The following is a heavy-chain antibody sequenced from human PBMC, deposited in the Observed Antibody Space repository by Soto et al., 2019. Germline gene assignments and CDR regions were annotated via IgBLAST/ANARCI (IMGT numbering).Heavy chain of an antibody. CDR1: GGSISSYY. J-gene: IGHJ4*02. CDR3: ARTPPLGYFDY. V-gene: IGHV4-59*08. CDR2: IYYSEST. Sequence: SETLSLTCTVSGGSISSYYWSWIRQPPGKGLEWIGYIYYSESTNYNPSLKSRVIISVDTSKNQFSLKLSSVTAADTAVYYCARTPPLGYFDYWGQGTRVTVSS.